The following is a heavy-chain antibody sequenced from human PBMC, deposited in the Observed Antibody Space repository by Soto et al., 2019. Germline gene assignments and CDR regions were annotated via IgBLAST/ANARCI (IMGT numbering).Heavy chain of an antibody. J-gene: IGHJ5*02. CDR2: ISGSGGST. Sequence: GGSLRLSCAASGFTFSSYAMSWVRQAPGKGLEWVSAISGSGGSTYYADSVKGRFTNSRDNSKNTLYLQMNSLRAEDTAVYYCAKDRDFWSGYKDWFDPWGQGTLVTVSS. CDR3: AKDRDFWSGYKDWFDP. CDR1: GFTFSSYA. D-gene: IGHD3-3*01. V-gene: IGHV3-23*01.